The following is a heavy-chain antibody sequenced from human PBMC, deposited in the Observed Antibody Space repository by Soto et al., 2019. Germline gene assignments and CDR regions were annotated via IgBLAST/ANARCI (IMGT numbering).Heavy chain of an antibody. Sequence: QVQLVQSGAEVKKPGSSVKVSCKASGGTFSSYAISWVRQAPGQGLEWMGGIIPIFGTANYAQKFQGRVTITADQSTSTAYMEVSSLRSEDTAVYYCERDPAGRTNWNYVTSQNYGMDVWGQGTTVTVSS. CDR2: IIPIFGTA. J-gene: IGHJ6*02. D-gene: IGHD1-7*01. CDR1: GGTFSSYA. V-gene: IGHV1-69*12. CDR3: ERDPAGRTNWNYVTSQNYGMDV.